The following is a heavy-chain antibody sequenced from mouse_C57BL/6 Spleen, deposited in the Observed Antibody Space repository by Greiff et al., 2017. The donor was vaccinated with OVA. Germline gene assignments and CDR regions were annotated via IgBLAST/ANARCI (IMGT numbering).Heavy chain of an antibody. CDR1: GYTFTGYW. D-gene: IGHD1-1*01. CDR2: ILPGSGST. J-gene: IGHJ4*01. V-gene: IGHV1-9*01. Sequence: QVQLQQSGAELMKPGASVKLSCKATGYTFTGYWIEWVKQRPGHGLEWIGEILPGSGSTNYNEQFKGKATLTADTSSNTSYMQLSSLTTEDSAIYYCSRRGLRGSLYYYAMDYWGQGASVTVSS. CDR3: SRRGLRGSLYYYAMDY.